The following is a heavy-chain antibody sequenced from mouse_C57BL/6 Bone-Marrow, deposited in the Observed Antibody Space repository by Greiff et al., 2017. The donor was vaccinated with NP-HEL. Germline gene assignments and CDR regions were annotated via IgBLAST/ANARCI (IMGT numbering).Heavy chain of an antibody. CDR2: IDPANGNT. CDR1: GFNIKNTY. Sequence: EVQLQQSVAELVRPGASVKLSCTASGFNIKNTYMHWVKQRPEQGLEWIGRIDPANGNTKYAPKFQGKATITADTSSNPAYLQLSSLTSEDTASYYCARGGDYDGGVFAYWGQGTLVTVSA. J-gene: IGHJ3*01. D-gene: IGHD2-4*01. V-gene: IGHV14-3*01. CDR3: ARGGDYDGGVFAY.